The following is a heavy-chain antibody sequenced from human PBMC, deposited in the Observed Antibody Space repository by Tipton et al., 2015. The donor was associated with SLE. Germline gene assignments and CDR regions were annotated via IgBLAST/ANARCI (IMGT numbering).Heavy chain of an antibody. J-gene: IGHJ3*01. Sequence: TLSLTCTVSGDSISSSGYYWGWIRQPPGKGLGWIGSIDYTGNTHYNPSLKSRVTISVDTSANQFSLKVTSVIAADTAMYYCARLVGVSTSGAFDLWGQGTMVTVSS. CDR1: GDSISSSGYY. D-gene: IGHD1-26*01. CDR2: IDYTGNT. CDR3: ARLVGVSTSGAFDL. V-gene: IGHV4-39*01.